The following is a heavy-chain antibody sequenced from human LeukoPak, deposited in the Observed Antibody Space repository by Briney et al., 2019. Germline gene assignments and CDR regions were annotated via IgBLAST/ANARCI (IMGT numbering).Heavy chain of an antibody. CDR1: GGSISSYY. Sequence: PSETLSLTCTVSGGSISSYYWSWIRQPAGKGLEWIGRIYTSGSTNYNPPLKSRVTMSVDTSKNQFSLNLTSVTAADTAVYYCARKAVYYDILTGYYYYYYMDVWGKGATVTISS. V-gene: IGHV4-4*07. CDR2: IYTSGST. CDR3: ARKAVYYDILTGYYYYYYMDV. D-gene: IGHD3-9*01. J-gene: IGHJ6*03.